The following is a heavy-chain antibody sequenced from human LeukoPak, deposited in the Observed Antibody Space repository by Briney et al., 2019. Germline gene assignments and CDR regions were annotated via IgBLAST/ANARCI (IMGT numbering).Heavy chain of an antibody. CDR2: INPSGGST. Sequence: ASVKVSCKASGYTFTSYYMHWVRQAPGQGLEWMGIINPSGGSTSYAQKFQGRVTTTRDTSTSTVYMELSSLRSEDTAVYYCARDPYDFWSGYYWGAFDIWGQGTMVTVSS. V-gene: IGHV1-46*01. J-gene: IGHJ3*02. D-gene: IGHD3-3*01. CDR1: GYTFTSYY. CDR3: ARDPYDFWSGYYWGAFDI.